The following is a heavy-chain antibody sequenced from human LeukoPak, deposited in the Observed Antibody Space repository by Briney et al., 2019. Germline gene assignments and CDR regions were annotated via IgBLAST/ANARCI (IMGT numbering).Heavy chain of an antibody. D-gene: IGHD1-26*01. CDR2: ISYDGSNK. CDR3: AKDGRGGSYYVGY. J-gene: IGHJ4*02. CDR1: GFTFSSYG. Sequence: GRSLRLSCAASGFTFSSYGMHWVRQAPGKGLEWVAVISYDGSNKYYADSEKGRFTISRDNSKNTLYLQMNSLRAEDTAVYYCAKDGRGGSYYVGYWGQGTLVTVSS. V-gene: IGHV3-30*18.